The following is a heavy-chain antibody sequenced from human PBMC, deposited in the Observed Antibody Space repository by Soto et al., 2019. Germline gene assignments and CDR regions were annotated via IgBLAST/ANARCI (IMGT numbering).Heavy chain of an antibody. V-gene: IGHV5-51*01. CDR3: ARTDKPSFHFDY. CDR2: INPGDSDT. J-gene: IGHJ4*02. CDR1: GYSFPSYW. Sequence: PGESLKISCKGSGYSFPSYWIAWVRQMPGKGLEWMGIINPGDSDTRYSPSFQGHVTISVDKSISTAYLQWSSLKASDTAIYYCARTDKPSFHFDYWGQGTLVTVSS.